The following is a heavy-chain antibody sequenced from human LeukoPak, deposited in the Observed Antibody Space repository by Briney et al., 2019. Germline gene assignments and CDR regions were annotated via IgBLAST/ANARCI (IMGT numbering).Heavy chain of an antibody. CDR3: ATDIVVVVAATTYGMDV. Sequence: SVKVSCKASGGTFSSYAISWVRQAPGQGLEWMGGIIPIFGTANYAQKFQGRVTITTDESTSTAYMELSSLRSEDTAVYYCATDIVVVVAATTYGMDVWGQGTTVTVSS. D-gene: IGHD2-15*01. CDR2: IIPIFGTA. J-gene: IGHJ6*02. V-gene: IGHV1-69*05. CDR1: GGTFSSYA.